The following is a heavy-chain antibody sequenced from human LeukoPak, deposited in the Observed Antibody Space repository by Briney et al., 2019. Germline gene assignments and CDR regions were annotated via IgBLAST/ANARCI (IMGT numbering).Heavy chain of an antibody. V-gene: IGHV3-11*04. D-gene: IGHD6-13*01. J-gene: IGHJ6*03. CDR1: GFTFSDYY. CDR3: ARDSPTWQQLDGYYYYMDV. CDR2: ISSSGSTI. Sequence: PGGSLRLSCAASGFTFSDYYMSWIRQAPGKGLEWVSYISSSGSTIYYADSVKGRFTISRDNAKNSLYLQMNSLRAEDTAVYYCARDSPTWQQLDGYYYYMDVWGKGTTVTVSS.